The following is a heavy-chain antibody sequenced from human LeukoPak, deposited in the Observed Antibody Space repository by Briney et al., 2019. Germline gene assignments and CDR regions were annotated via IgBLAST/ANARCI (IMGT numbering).Heavy chain of an antibody. CDR3: ARLDYGGNSPAFDY. V-gene: IGHV4-59*08. CDR1: GGSISSYY. D-gene: IGHD4-23*01. Sequence: SETLSLTCTVSGGSISSYYWSWIRQPPGKGLEWIGYIYYSGSTNYNPSLKSRVTISVDTSKNQFSLKLSSVTAADTAVYYCARLDYGGNSPAFDYWGQGTLVTVSS. CDR2: IYYSGST. J-gene: IGHJ4*02.